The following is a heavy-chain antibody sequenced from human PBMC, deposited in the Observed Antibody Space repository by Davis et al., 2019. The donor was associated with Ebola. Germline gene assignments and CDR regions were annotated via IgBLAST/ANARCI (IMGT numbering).Heavy chain of an antibody. CDR3: AHLGPQRYCSGGGCHGYLDY. V-gene: IGHV1-69*13. J-gene: IGHJ4*02. D-gene: IGHD2-15*01. CDR2: IIPVFRTA. CDR1: GDTLTSYA. Sequence: AASVKVSCKAVGDTLTSYAMTWVRQAPGQGLEWMGAIIPVFRTANYAQKFQGRVTIMADESTRTAYMELNGLRSEDTAVYYCAHLGPQRYCSGGGCHGYLDYWGQGTLVTVSS.